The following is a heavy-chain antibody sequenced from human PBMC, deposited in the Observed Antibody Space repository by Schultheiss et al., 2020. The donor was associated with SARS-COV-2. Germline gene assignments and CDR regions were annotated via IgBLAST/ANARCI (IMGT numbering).Heavy chain of an antibody. V-gene: IGHV4-59*01. D-gene: IGHD2-2*01. Sequence: SQTLSLTCAVYGGSFSGYYWSWIRQPPGKGLEWIGYIYYSGSTNYNPSLRSRVTISVDTSNNQFSLSLNSVTAADTAVYYCAREPGSTSYAFDIWGQGTMVTVSS. CDR1: GGSFSGYY. CDR2: IYYSGST. CDR3: AREPGSTSYAFDI. J-gene: IGHJ3*02.